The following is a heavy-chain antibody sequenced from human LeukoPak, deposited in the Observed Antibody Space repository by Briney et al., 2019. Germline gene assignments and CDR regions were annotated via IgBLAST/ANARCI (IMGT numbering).Heavy chain of an antibody. Sequence: SETLSLTCTVSGYSISSGYYWGWIRQPPGKGLEWIGSIYHSGRTFYNPSLKSRVTISVDTSKNQFSLKLTSVTAADTAVYYCAREDFGGSCYMWGQGTLVTVSS. CDR1: GYSISSGYY. D-gene: IGHD2-15*01. J-gene: IGHJ4*02. V-gene: IGHV4-38-2*02. CDR3: AREDFGGSCYM. CDR2: IYHSGRT.